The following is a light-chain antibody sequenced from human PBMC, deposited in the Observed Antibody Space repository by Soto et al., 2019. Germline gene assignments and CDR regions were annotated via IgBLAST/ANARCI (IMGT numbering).Light chain of an antibody. Sequence: QSALTQPPSASGSPGQSVTISCTGTSSDVGGYNYVSWYQQHPGKVPKRMVYEVNKRPSGVPDRFAGSKSGNTASLTVSGLQAEDEADYYCTSYAGGNHVFGTGTKLTVL. CDR2: EVN. CDR1: SSDVGGYNY. J-gene: IGLJ1*01. V-gene: IGLV2-8*01. CDR3: TSYAGGNHV.